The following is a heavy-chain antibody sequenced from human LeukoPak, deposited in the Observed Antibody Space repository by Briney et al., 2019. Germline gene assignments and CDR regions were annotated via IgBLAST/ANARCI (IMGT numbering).Heavy chain of an antibody. J-gene: IGHJ4*02. CDR1: GGSISSSSYY. D-gene: IGHD6-13*01. V-gene: IGHV4-39*01. Sequence: SETLSLTCTVSGGSISSSSYYWGWIRQPPGKRLEWIGEINHSGSTNYNPSLKSRVTISVDTSKNQFSLKPSSVTAADTAVYYCARHKTAAGFLWYFDYWGQGTLVTVSS. CDR3: ARHKTAAGFLWYFDY. CDR2: INHSGST.